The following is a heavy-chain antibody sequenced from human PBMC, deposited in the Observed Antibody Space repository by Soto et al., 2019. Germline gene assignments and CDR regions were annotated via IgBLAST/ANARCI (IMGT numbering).Heavy chain of an antibody. V-gene: IGHV4-31*03. Sequence: SETLSLTCTVSGGSMSSGGYYWSWIRQHPGKGLEWIGYIFYNGSTYYSPSLKSRIFISVDTSKNEVSLNLSSVTAADTAVYYCASSRGGDYFDYWGKGTLVTVSS. CDR2: IFYNGST. J-gene: IGHJ4*02. CDR3: ASSRGGDYFDY. D-gene: IGHD3-10*01. CDR1: GGSMSSGGYY.